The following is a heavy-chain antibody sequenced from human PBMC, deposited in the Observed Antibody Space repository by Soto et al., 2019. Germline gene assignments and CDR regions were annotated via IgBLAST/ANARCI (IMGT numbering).Heavy chain of an antibody. D-gene: IGHD3-9*01. CDR3: AKDGKALLRYFDWVPSGFDP. J-gene: IGHJ5*02. V-gene: IGHV3-23*01. Sequence: PARSLRLSCAASGLTFSSYAMSWVRQDPGTGRGWVSAISGSGGSTFYADSVKGRFTISRDNSKNTLYLQMNSLRAEDTAVYYCAKDGKALLRYFDWVPSGFDPWGQGTLVTVSS. CDR1: GLTFSSYA. CDR2: ISGSGGST.